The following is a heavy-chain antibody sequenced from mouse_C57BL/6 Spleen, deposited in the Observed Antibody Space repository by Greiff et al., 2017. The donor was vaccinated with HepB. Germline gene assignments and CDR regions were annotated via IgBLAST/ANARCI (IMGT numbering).Heavy chain of an antibody. J-gene: IGHJ2*01. CDR3: TRDGYQYYFDY. V-gene: IGHV5-9-1*02. D-gene: IGHD2-3*01. CDR2: ISSGGDYI. Sequence: EVKVVESGEGLVKPGGSLKLSCAASGFTFSSYAMSWVRQTPEKRLEWVAYISSGGDYIYYADTVKGRFTISRDNARNTLYLQMSSLKSEDTAMYYCTRDGYQYYFDYWGQGTTLTVSS. CDR1: GFTFSSYA.